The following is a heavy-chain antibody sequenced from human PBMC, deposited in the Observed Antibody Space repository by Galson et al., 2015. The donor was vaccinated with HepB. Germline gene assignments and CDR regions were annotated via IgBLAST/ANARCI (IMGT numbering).Heavy chain of an antibody. CDR1: GFTFSSYS. CDR3: ARDLEVAAAGIDP. D-gene: IGHD6-13*01. V-gene: IGHV3-21*01. Sequence: SLRLSCAASGFTFSSYSMNWVRQALGKGLEWVSSISSSSSYIYYADSVKGRFTISRDHAKNSLYLQMNSLRAEDTAVYYCARDLEVAAAGIDPWGQGTLVTVSS. CDR2: ISSSSSYI. J-gene: IGHJ5*02.